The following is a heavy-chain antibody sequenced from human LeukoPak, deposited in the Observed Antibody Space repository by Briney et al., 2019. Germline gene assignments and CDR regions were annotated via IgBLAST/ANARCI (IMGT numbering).Heavy chain of an antibody. D-gene: IGHD3-10*01. CDR3: ATRYITMVRGVNTPNWFDP. Sequence: SETLSLTCAVYGGSSSGYYWSWIRQPPGKGLEWIGEINHSGSTNYNPSLKSRVTISVDTSKNQFSLKLSSVTAADTAVYYCATRYITMVRGVNTPNWFDPWGQGTLVTVSS. J-gene: IGHJ5*02. V-gene: IGHV4-34*01. CDR1: GGSSSGYY. CDR2: INHSGST.